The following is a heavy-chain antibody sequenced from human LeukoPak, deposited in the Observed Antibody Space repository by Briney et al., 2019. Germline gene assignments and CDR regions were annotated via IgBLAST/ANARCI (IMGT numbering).Heavy chain of an antibody. CDR2: KRYDGNNK. J-gene: IGHJ4*02. CDR3: ARGWTGGPDY. CDR1: GFIFSSYG. V-gene: IGHV3-30*02. Sequence: GGSLRLSCAASGFIFSSYGMHWVRQAPGKGLEWVAFKRYDGNNKYYADSVKGRFTISRDNSKNTLYLQMNSLRVEDTAVYYCARGWTGGPDYWGQGTLVTVSS. D-gene: IGHD3-10*01.